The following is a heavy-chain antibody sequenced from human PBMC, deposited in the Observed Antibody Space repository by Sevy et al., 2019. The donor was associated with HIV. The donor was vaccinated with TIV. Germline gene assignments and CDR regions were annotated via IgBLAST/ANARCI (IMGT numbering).Heavy chain of an antibody. D-gene: IGHD2-8*01. V-gene: IGHV3-23*01. J-gene: IGHJ4*02. Sequence: LSLTCAASGFTFSKYSMSWVRQPPGKGLEWVSTLSFGCGEINYADSVKGRFTISRDNSKSSVYLQMNNLRPEDTAVYYCAREGCTKPHDYWGQGTLVTVSS. CDR1: GFTFSKYS. CDR3: AREGCTKPHDY. CDR2: LSFGCGEI.